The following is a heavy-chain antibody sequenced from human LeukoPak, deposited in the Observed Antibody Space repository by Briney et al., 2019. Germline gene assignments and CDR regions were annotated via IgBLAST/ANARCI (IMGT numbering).Heavy chain of an antibody. D-gene: IGHD1-26*01. Sequence: PGGSLRLSCAASGFTFSSYGMHWVRQAPGKGLEWVAVISYDGSNKYYADSVKGRFTISRDNSKNTLYLQMNSLRAEDTAVYYCANSLTVASGSQWGDYFDYWGQGTLVTVSS. CDR2: ISYDGSNK. CDR3: ANSLTVASGSQWGDYFDY. V-gene: IGHV3-30*18. J-gene: IGHJ4*02. CDR1: GFTFSSYG.